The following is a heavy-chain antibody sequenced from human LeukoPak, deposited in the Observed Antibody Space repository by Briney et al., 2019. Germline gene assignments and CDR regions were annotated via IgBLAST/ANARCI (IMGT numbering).Heavy chain of an antibody. D-gene: IGHD4-23*01. CDR2: IYYSGST. J-gene: IGHJ6*03. Sequence: PSETLSLTCTVSGGSISSYYWSWIRQPPGKGLEWIGYIYYSGSTNYNPSLKSRVTISVDTSKNQFSLKLSSVTAADTAVYYCARALGNSQLDYYYYYYMDVWGKGTTVTVSS. V-gene: IGHV4-59*01. CDR3: ARALGNSQLDYYYYYYMDV. CDR1: GGSISSYY.